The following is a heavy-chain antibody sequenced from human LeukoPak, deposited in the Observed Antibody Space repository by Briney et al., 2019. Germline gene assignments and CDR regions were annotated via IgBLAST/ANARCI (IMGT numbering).Heavy chain of an antibody. D-gene: IGHD3-16*02. V-gene: IGHV1-18*01. CDR2: ISAYNGNT. CDR3: ARGSMITFGGVIVPFDP. CDR1: VYTFTSYG. J-gene: IGHJ5*02. Sequence: ASVKVSCNASVYTFTSYGISWVRQAPGQGLEWMGWISAYNGNTNYAQKLQGRVTMTTDTSTSTAYMELRSLRSDDTAVYYCARGSMITFGGVIVPFDPWGQGTLVTVSS.